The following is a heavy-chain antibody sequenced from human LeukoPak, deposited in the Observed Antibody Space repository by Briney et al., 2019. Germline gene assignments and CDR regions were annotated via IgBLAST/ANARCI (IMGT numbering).Heavy chain of an antibody. J-gene: IGHJ5*02. Sequence: PGGSLRLSCAASGFTFSDYYMSWFRQAPGKGLEWVSYISTSGDIIHYTDSVKGRFTISRDDARNSLYLQMNSLRAEDSAVYYCATSSGSSAWGQGTLVTASS. CDR3: ATSSGSSA. CDR1: GFTFSDYY. CDR2: ISTSGDII. V-gene: IGHV3-11*01. D-gene: IGHD3-10*01.